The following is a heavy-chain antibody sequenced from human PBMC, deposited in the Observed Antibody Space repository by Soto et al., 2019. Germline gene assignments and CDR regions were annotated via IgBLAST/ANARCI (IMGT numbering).Heavy chain of an antibody. D-gene: IGHD1-26*01. J-gene: IGHJ6*02. CDR3: VRQGIDYPRGRVHV. CDR2: VYYTGGT. Sequence: QVHVQQSGPGLVKPSETLSLSCTVSSGPSSSHNWGWIRQPPGRGLEWIGYVYYTGGTSYNPSLTSPVTISADTSTDHLSLTLRSVTAADTAVYYCVRQGIDYPRGRVHVWRQRTTVSVS. CDR1: SGPSSSHN. V-gene: IGHV4-59*08.